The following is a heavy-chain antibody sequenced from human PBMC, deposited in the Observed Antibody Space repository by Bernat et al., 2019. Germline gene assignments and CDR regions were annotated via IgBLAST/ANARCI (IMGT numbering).Heavy chain of an antibody. J-gene: IGHJ4*02. CDR2: ISYDGSNK. CDR1: GFTFSSYA. Sequence: QVQLVESGGGVVQPGRSLGLSCAASGFTFSSYAMHWVRQAPGKGLEWVAVISYDGSNKYYADSVKGRFTISRDNSKNTLYLQMNSLRAEDTAVYYCARDSGYSSGWQNFDYWGQGTLVTVSS. V-gene: IGHV3-30-3*01. CDR3: ARDSGYSSGWQNFDY. D-gene: IGHD6-19*01.